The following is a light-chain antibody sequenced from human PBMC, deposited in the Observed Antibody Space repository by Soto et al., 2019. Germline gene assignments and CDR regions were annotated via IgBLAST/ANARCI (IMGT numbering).Light chain of an antibody. V-gene: IGKV3-20*01. J-gene: IGKJ2*01. Sequence: PGEGATLSCRASQSVRSGSLAWYQQKPGQAPRLLIYGASSRATDIPDRFSGSGYRTDFILTISRLEPEDFAVYYCQHYADSPHTFGQGTKVDIK. CDR1: QSVRSGS. CDR2: GAS. CDR3: QHYADSPHT.